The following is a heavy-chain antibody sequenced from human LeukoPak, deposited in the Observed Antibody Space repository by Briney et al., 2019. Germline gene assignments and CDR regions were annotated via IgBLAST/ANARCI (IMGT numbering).Heavy chain of an antibody. CDR2: ISAYNGNT. CDR1: GYTFTSYG. V-gene: IGHV1-18*01. D-gene: IGHD3-10*01. CDR3: ARVMYYYGSGSYPPNWFDP. Sequence: GASVKVSCKASGYTFTSYGISWVRQAPGQGLEWMGWISAYNGNTNYAQKLQGRVTMTTDTSTSTAYMELRSLRSDDTAVYYCARVMYYYGSGSYPPNWFDPWGQGTLVTVSS. J-gene: IGHJ5*02.